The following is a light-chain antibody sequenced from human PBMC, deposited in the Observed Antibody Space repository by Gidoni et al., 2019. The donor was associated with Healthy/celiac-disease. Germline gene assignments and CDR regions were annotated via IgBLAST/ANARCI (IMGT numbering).Light chain of an antibody. CDR1: QSISSW. J-gene: IGKJ1*01. CDR3: QQYKT. CDR2: KAS. V-gene: IGKV1-5*03. Sequence: DIQMTSPSSTLSASVGDRVTITRRASQSISSWLAWYQQKPGKAHKLLIYKASSLESGVPSRFSGSGSGTGFTLTIGSLQPDSFATYYCQQYKTFGQGTKVEIK.